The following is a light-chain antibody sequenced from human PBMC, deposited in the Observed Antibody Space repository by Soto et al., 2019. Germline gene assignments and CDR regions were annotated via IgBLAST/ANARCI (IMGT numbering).Light chain of an antibody. CDR2: GAS. V-gene: IGKV3-20*01. J-gene: IGKJ1*01. CDR1: QSVSSSY. Sequence: IVLTQSPGPLSLSPGERATLSCRASQSVSSSYLAWYQQKPGQAPRLLIYGASSRATGIPDRFSGSGSGTDFTLTISRLEPADVAVYYCQQYGSSPWTFGQGTKVDIK. CDR3: QQYGSSPWT.